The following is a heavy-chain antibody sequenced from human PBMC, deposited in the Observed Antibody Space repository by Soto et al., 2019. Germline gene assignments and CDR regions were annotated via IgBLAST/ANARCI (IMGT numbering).Heavy chain of an antibody. CDR1: GGSISSGGYY. V-gene: IGHV4-31*03. Sequence: QVQLQESGPGLVKPSQTLSLTCTVSGGSISSGGYYWSWIRQHPGKGLEWIGYIYYSGSTYYNPSLKSRVTISVDTSKNQFSLKLSSVTAADTAVYYCARERLQNDYYYYAMDVWGQGTTVTVSS. J-gene: IGHJ6*02. CDR2: IYYSGST. CDR3: ARERLQNDYYYYAMDV.